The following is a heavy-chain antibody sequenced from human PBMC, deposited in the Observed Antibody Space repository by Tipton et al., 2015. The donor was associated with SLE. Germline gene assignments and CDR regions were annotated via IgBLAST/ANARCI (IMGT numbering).Heavy chain of an antibody. CDR3: ARVRFAGAGDFDYYMDV. J-gene: IGHJ6*03. CDR1: GGSISGYY. Sequence: TLSLTCTVSGGSISGYYWSWVRQPPGKGLEWIGEINHSGSTNYHPSLKSRVTISVDTSKNQFSLKLNSVTAADTAVYYCARVRFAGAGDFDYYMDVWGKGTTVTVSS. CDR2: INHSGST. V-gene: IGHV4-34*01. D-gene: IGHD2-21*02.